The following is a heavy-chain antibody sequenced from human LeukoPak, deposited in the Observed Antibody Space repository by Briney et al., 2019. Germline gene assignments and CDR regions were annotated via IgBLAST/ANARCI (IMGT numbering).Heavy chain of an antibody. D-gene: IGHD3-3*01. CDR3: ATDLILEFTTDY. CDR1: GYTFTSYD. Sequence: ASVKVSCKASGYTFTSYDIDWVRQATGQGLEWMGWMNPNSGNTGYAQKLQGRVTMTTDTSTSTAYMELRSLRSEDTAVYYCATDLILEFTTDYWGQGTLVTVSS. V-gene: IGHV1-8*01. J-gene: IGHJ4*02. CDR2: MNPNSGNT.